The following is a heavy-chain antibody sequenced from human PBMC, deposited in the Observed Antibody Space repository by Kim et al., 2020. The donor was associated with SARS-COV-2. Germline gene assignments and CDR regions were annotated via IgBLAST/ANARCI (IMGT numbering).Heavy chain of an antibody. CDR1: GGTFSSYA. Sequence: SVKVSCKASGGTFSSYAISWVRQAPGQGLEWMGRIIPILGIANYAQKFQGRVTITADKSTSTAYMELSSLRSEDTAVYYCARGYCSGGSCAGGYWGQGTLVTVSS. D-gene: IGHD2-15*01. CDR3: ARGYCSGGSCAGGY. J-gene: IGHJ4*02. V-gene: IGHV1-69*04. CDR2: IIPILGIA.